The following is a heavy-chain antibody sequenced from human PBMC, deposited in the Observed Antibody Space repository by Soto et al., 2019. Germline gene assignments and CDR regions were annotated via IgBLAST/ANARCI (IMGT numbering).Heavy chain of an antibody. Sequence: SETLSLTCTVSGGSISSYYWSWIRQPPGKGLEWIGYIYYSGSTNYNPSLKSRVTISVDTSKNQFSLKLSSVTAADTAVYYCARGGLRKRTAVAGTSLWGQGTLVTVSS. J-gene: IGHJ4*02. D-gene: IGHD6-19*01. CDR2: IYYSGST. CDR1: GGSISSYY. CDR3: ARGGLRKRTAVAGTSL. V-gene: IGHV4-59*01.